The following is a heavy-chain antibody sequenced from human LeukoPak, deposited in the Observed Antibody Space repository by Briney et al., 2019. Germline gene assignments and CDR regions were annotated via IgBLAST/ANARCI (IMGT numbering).Heavy chain of an antibody. V-gene: IGHV3-9*01. J-gene: IGHJ4*02. Sequence: PGGSLRLSCAASGFTFDDYAMHWVRQAPGKGLEWVSGISWNSGSIGYADSVKGRFTISRDNAKNSLYLQMNSLRAEDTALYYCAKGRYFDSSSLVDYWGQGTLVTVSS. CDR2: ISWNSGSI. CDR1: GFTFDDYA. CDR3: AKGRYFDSSSLVDY. D-gene: IGHD3-9*01.